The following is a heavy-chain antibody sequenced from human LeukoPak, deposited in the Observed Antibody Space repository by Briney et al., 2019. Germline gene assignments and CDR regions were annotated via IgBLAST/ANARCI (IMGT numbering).Heavy chain of an antibody. CDR1: GGSISSYY. D-gene: IGHD5-12*01. CDR3: ARAGIVATMHYFDY. J-gene: IGHJ4*02. CDR2: IYYSGST. V-gene: IGHV4-59*12. Sequence: SETLSLTCTVSGGSISSYYWSWIRQPPGKGLEWIGYIYYSGSTNYNPSLKSRVTISVDTSKNQFSLKLSSVTAADTAVYYCARAGIVATMHYFDYWGQGTLVTVSS.